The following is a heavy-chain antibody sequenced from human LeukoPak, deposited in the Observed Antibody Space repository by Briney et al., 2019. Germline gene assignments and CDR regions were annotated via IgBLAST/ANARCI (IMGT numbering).Heavy chain of an antibody. Sequence: SETLSLTCAVYGGSFSGYYWSWIRQPPGKGLEWIGEINHSGSTNYNPSLKSRVTISVDTSKNQFSLKLSSVTAADTAVYYCAMWFGESRAFDYWGQGTLVTVSS. V-gene: IGHV4-34*01. J-gene: IGHJ4*02. CDR2: INHSGST. CDR1: GGSFSGYY. D-gene: IGHD3-10*01. CDR3: AMWFGESRAFDY.